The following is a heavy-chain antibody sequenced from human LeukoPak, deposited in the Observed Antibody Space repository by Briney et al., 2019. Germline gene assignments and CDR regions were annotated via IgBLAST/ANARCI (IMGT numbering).Heavy chain of an antibody. Sequence: EASETLSLTCTVSGGSISSYYWSWIRQPPGKGLEWIGYIYYSGSTNYNPSLKSRVTISVDTSENQFSLKLSSVTAADTAVYYCARVRGWFDPWGQGTLVTVSS. J-gene: IGHJ5*02. CDR3: ARVRGWFDP. D-gene: IGHD3-10*01. CDR2: IYYSGST. CDR1: GGSISSYY. V-gene: IGHV4-59*01.